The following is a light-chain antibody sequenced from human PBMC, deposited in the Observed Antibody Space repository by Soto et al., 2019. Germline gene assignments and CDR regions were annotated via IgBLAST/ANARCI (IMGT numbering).Light chain of an antibody. CDR3: SARDDSLSGVV. CDR1: SSNIGSSH. CDR2: RSD. Sequence: QAVVTQPPSTSGTPRQRVTISCSGSSSNIGSSHVYWYQQFPGMAPKLLMYRSDQRPTGVPDRFSGSKSGTSASLAISGLRSDDEADYYCSARDDSLSGVVFGGGTKLTVL. V-gene: IGLV1-47*01. J-gene: IGLJ2*01.